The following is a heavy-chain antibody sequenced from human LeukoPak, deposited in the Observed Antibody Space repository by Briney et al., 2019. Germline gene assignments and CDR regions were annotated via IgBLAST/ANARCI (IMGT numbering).Heavy chain of an antibody. V-gene: IGHV7-4-1*02. CDR3: ARVGYSYGTNYFDY. CDR1: GYTFTSYA. Sequence: ASVKVSCKASGYTFTSYAMNWVRQAPGQGLKWMGWINTNTGNPTYAQGFTGRFVFSLDTSVSTAYLQISSLKAEDTAVYYCARVGYSYGTNYFDYWGQGTLVTVSS. J-gene: IGHJ4*02. CDR2: INTNTGNP. D-gene: IGHD5-18*01.